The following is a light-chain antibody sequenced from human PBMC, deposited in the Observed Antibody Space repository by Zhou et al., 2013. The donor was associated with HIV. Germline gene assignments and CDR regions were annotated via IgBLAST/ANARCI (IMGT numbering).Light chain of an antibody. CDR1: QSISSN. Sequence: EIVMTQSPATLAVSPGESATLSCRASQSISSNLAWYQQKPGQAPRLLIYGTSTRATGIPARFSGSGSGTEFTLTISSLQSEDFAVYYCQQYNNWVTFGPGTKVDIK. J-gene: IGKJ3*01. CDR2: GTS. CDR3: QQYNNWVT. V-gene: IGKV3-15*01.